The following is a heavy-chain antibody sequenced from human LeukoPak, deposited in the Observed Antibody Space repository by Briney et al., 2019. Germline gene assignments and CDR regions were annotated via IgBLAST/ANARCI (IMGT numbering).Heavy chain of an antibody. V-gene: IGHV1-18*01. CDR3: ARGAIDMDGIVLTGFYYFDY. CDR1: GYTFTSYG. CDR2: ISAYNGNT. Sequence: ASVKVSCKASGYTFTSYGISWVRQAPGQGLEWMGWISAYNGNTNYAQKLQGRVTMTTDTSTSTAYMELRSLRSDDTAVYYCARGAIDMDGIVLTGFYYFDYWGQGTLVTVSS. J-gene: IGHJ4*02. D-gene: IGHD2-8*01.